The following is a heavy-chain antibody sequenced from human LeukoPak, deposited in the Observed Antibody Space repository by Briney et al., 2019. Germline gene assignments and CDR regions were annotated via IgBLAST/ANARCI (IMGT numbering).Heavy chain of an antibody. V-gene: IGHV4-34*01. J-gene: IGHJ6*03. D-gene: IGHD2-15*01. CDR1: GGSFSGYY. Sequence: SETLSLTCAVYGGSFSGYYWSWIRQPPGKGLEWIGEIIHSGSTNYNPSLKSRVTISVDTSKNQFSLKLSSVTAADTAVYYCARGGPSGGSSLRYYYYYYMDVWGKGTTVTVSS. CDR2: IIHSGST. CDR3: ARGGPSGGSSLRYYYYYYMDV.